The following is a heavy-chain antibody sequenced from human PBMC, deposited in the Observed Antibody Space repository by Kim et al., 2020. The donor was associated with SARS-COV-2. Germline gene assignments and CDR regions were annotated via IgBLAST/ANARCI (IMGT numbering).Heavy chain of an antibody. CDR3: ARDVHHYDVLTGPDY. J-gene: IGHJ4*02. CDR2: ISYDGSNK. D-gene: IGHD3-9*01. V-gene: IGHV3-30*04. CDR1: GFSFSSYA. Sequence: GGSLRLSCAASGFSFSSYAMHWVRQAPGKGLEWVAVISYDGSNKYYADSVKGRFTISRDNSKNTLYQQMNSLRAEDTAVYYCARDVHHYDVLTGPDYWGQGTLVTVSS.